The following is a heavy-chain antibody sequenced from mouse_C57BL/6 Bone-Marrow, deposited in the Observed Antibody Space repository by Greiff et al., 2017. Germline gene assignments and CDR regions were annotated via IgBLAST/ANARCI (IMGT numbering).Heavy chain of an antibody. Sequence: VKLVESGAELARPGASVKLSCKASGYTFTSYGISWVKQRTGQGLEWIGEIYPRSGNTYYNEKFKGKATLTADKSSSTAYMELRSLTSEDSAVYFCARGKDQRPAYWGQGTLVTVSA. D-gene: IGHD1-2*01. CDR1: GYTFTSYG. CDR2: IYPRSGNT. J-gene: IGHJ3*01. V-gene: IGHV1-81*01. CDR3: ARGKDQRPAY.